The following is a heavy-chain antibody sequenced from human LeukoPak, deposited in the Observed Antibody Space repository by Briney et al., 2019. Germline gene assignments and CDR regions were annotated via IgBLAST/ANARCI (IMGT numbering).Heavy chain of an antibody. CDR1: GGSITSYY. J-gene: IGHJ3*02. V-gene: IGHV4-59*12. Sequence: SETLSLTCTVSGGSITSYYWAWLRQPPGKGLEWIGYIYYSGYSNYNPSLKSRVSMSVDTSKNQFSLKLSSVTAADMAVYYCARGDGSGWFGEFDAFDIWGQGTMVTVSS. D-gene: IGHD3-10*01. CDR3: ARGDGSGWFGEFDAFDI. CDR2: IYYSGYS.